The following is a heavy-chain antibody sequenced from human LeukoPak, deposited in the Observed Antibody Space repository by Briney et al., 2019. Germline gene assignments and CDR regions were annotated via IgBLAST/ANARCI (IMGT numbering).Heavy chain of an antibody. Sequence: GGSLRLSCAASGFTFSTYYMDWVRQAPGKGLEWVAVISYDGSNKYYADSVKGRFTISRDNSKNTLYLQMNSLRAEDTAVYYCATPLPPHSSGWYFRMDVWGKGTTVTVSS. CDR1: GFTFSTYY. V-gene: IGHV3-30*03. D-gene: IGHD6-19*01. CDR2: ISYDGSNK. CDR3: ATPLPPHSSGWYFRMDV. J-gene: IGHJ6*03.